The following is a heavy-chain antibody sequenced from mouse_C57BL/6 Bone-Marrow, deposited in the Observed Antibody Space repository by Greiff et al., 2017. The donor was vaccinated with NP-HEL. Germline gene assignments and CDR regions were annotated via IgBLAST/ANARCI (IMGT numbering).Heavy chain of an antibody. CDR2: INPNYGTT. J-gene: IGHJ4*01. Sequence: SGPELVKPGASVKISCKASGYSFTDYNMNWVKQSNGKSLEWIGVINPNYGTTSYNQKFKGKATLTVDQSSSTAYMQLNSLTSEDSAVYYCARLGYYGSSYFYYYAMDYWGQGTSVTVSS. D-gene: IGHD1-1*01. CDR3: ARLGYYGSSYFYYYAMDY. CDR1: GYSFTDYN. V-gene: IGHV1-39*01.